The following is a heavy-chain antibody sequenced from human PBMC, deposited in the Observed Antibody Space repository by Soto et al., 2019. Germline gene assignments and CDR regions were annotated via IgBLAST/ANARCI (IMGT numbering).Heavy chain of an antibody. CDR2: IWYDGSNK. Sequence: PGGSLRLSCAASGFTFSSYGMHWVRQAPGKGLEWVAVIWYDGSNKYYADSVKGRFTISRDNSKNTLYLQMNSLRAEDTAVYYCARGRGAAPYYYYGMDVWGQGTTVTVSS. D-gene: IGHD3-10*01. CDR3: ARGRGAAPYYYYGMDV. V-gene: IGHV3-33*01. J-gene: IGHJ6*02. CDR1: GFTFSSYG.